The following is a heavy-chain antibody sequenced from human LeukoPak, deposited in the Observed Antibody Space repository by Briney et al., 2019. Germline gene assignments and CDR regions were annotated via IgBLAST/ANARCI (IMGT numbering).Heavy chain of an antibody. CDR3: ARVGSGSYNY. CDR2: ISSSSSYI. D-gene: IGHD1-26*01. CDR1: GFTFSSYS. J-gene: IGHJ4*02. V-gene: IGHV3-21*01. Sequence: GGSLRLSCAASGFTFSSYSMNWVRQAPGKGLEWVSSISSSSSYIYYADSVKGRFTIFRDNAKNSLYLQMNSLRAEDTAVYYCARVGSGSYNYWGQGTLVTVSS.